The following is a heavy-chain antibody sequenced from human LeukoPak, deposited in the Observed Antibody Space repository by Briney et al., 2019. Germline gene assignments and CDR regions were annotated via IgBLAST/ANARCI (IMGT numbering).Heavy chain of an antibody. CDR1: GYSFTSYW. V-gene: IGHV5-51*01. J-gene: IGHJ3*02. CDR3: AIGLAGGYSYGYGDTDAFDI. CDR2: IYPGDSDT. D-gene: IGHD5-18*01. Sequence: PGESLKISCKGSGYSFTSYWIGWVRQMPGKGLEWMGIIYPGDSDTRYSPSFQGQVTISADKSISTAYLQWSSLKASDTAMYYCAIGLAGGYSYGYGDTDAFDIWGQGTMVTVSS.